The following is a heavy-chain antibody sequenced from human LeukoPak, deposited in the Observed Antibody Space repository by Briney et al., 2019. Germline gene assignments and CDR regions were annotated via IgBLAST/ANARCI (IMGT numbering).Heavy chain of an antibody. J-gene: IGHJ3*02. CDR3: AKSLRITMVRGVNGAFDI. Sequence: GGSLRLSCAASGFTFSSYAMSWVRQAPGEGLEWVSAISGSGGSTYYADSVKGRFTISRDNPKNTLYLQMNSLRAEDTAVYYCAKSLRITMVRGVNGAFDIWGQGTMVTVSS. D-gene: IGHD3-10*01. V-gene: IGHV3-23*01. CDR1: GFTFSSYA. CDR2: ISGSGGST.